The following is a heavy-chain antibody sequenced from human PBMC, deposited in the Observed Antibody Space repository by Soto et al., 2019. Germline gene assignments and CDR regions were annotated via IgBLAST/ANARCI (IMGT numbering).Heavy chain of an antibody. J-gene: IGHJ4*02. CDR2: IYYTGIT. V-gene: IGHV4-61*08. CDR3: ATSYGNAWYTY. CDR1: GGSISSGDYY. D-gene: IGHD6-13*01. Sequence: SETLSLTCTVSGGSISSGDYYWSWIRQPPGKGLECIGHIYYTGITYYNPSLKSRLTISLDRSKNQFTLQLTSVTVEDTAVYYCATSYGNAWYTYWGQGTQVTVSS.